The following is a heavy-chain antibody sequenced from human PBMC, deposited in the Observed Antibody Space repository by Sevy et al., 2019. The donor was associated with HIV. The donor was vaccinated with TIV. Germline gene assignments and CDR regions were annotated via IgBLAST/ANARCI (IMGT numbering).Heavy chain of an antibody. J-gene: IGHJ5*02. CDR3: AGVSGAARRVFWFDP. D-gene: IGHD6-6*01. CDR2: IHYSGST. CDR1: GGSISSYY. Sequence: SETLSLTCTVSGGSISSYYWSWIRQPPGKGLEWIGYIHYSGSTNYNPSLKSRVTISVDTSKNQFSLKLSSVTAADTAVYYCAGVSGAARRVFWFDPWGQGTLVTVSS. V-gene: IGHV4-59*01.